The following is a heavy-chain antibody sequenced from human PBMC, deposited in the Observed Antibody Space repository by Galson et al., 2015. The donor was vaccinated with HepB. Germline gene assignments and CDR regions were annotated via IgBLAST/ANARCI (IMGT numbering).Heavy chain of an antibody. CDR1: EYTFTRYY. CDR3: ARGSIDRYYYYMDV. V-gene: IGHV1-46*01. CDR2: INPSGGDP. J-gene: IGHJ6*03. Sequence: SVQVSCKASEYTFTRYYIHWVRQAPGHGLEWMGLINPSGGDPSYAQKFQGRVTMTRDTSTTTVYMDLSSLRSEDTAVYYCARGSIDRYYYYMDVWGKGTPVTVSS.